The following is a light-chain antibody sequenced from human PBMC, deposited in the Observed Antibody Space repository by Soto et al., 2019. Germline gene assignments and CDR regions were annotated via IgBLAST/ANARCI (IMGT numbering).Light chain of an antibody. CDR3: QQYGTSPPYT. J-gene: IGKJ2*01. V-gene: IGKV3-20*01. Sequence: EIVLTQSPVTLSLSPGERATLSCRASQSVSSSNLAWYQQKTGQAPRLLIYGTSSRATGIPDRFSGSGSGTDFTLTISRLEPVDFAVYYCQQYGTSPPYTFGQGTKLQIK. CDR1: QSVSSSN. CDR2: GTS.